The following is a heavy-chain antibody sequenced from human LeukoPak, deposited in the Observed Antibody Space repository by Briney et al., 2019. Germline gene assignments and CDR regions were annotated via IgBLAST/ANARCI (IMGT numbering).Heavy chain of an antibody. CDR3: ARDLPYSSSWESIDY. D-gene: IGHD6-13*01. Sequence: ASVKVSCKASGYTFTSYGIIWVRQAPGQGLEWMGWISNNGNTNYAQKIQGRVTMDTSTSAAYMELRSLRSDDTAVYYCARDLPYSSSWESIDYWGQGTLVTVSS. J-gene: IGHJ4*02. V-gene: IGHV1-18*01. CDR1: GYTFTSYG. CDR2: ISNNGNT.